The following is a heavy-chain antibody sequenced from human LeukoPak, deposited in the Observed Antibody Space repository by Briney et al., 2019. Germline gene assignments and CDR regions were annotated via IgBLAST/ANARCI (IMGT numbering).Heavy chain of an antibody. D-gene: IGHD3-10*01. CDR3: ARGPLWFGEFPLYYYYGMDV. J-gene: IGHJ6*04. CDR2: IWYDGSNK. CDR1: GFTFSSYG. Sequence: PGGSLRLSCAASGFTFSSYGMHWVRQAPGKGLEWVAVIWYDGSNKYYADSVKGRFTISRDNSKNTLYLQMNSLRAEDTAVYYCARGPLWFGEFPLYYYYGMDVWGKGTTVTVSS. V-gene: IGHV3-33*01.